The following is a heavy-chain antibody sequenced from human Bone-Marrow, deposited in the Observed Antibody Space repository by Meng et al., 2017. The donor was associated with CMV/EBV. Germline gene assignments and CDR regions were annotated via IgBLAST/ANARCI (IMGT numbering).Heavy chain of an antibody. V-gene: IGHV3-21*01. J-gene: IGHJ1*01. CDR1: GFPFRTYS. Sequence: GESLKISCAASGFPFRTYSMNWVRQAPGKGLEWVSSISSSSTYKHYADSVEGRFTISRDNAKKLLFLQMNSLRAEDTAVYYCTLRAYWGQGTWVTVSS. CDR2: ISSSSTYK. D-gene: IGHD4-17*01. CDR3: TLRAY.